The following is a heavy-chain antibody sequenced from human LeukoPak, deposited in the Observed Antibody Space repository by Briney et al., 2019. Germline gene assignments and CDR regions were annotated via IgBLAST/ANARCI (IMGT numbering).Heavy chain of an antibody. V-gene: IGHV3-30-3*01. Sequence: GGSLRLSCAASGFTFSSYAMHWVRQAPGKGLEWVALISYDGNNKYYADSVKGRFTISRDKSKNTLYLQMNSPRAEDTAVYYCARTSGSYLYYFDYWGQGTPVTVSS. CDR2: ISYDGNNK. D-gene: IGHD1-26*01. J-gene: IGHJ4*02. CDR3: ARTSGSYLYYFDY. CDR1: GFTFSSYA.